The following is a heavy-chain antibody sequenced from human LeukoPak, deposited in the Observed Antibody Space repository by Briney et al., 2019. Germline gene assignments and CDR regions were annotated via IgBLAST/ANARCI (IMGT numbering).Heavy chain of an antibody. D-gene: IGHD3-9*01. CDR2: IRSKAYGGTT. CDR3: TRSYILTGYYNDY. Sequence: GGSLRLSCTASGFTFGDYAMSWVRQAPGKGLEWVDFIRSKAYGGTTEYAASVKGRFTISRDDSKSIAYLQMNSLKTEDTAVYYCTRSYILTGYYNDYWGQGTLVTVSS. CDR1: GFTFGDYA. J-gene: IGHJ4*02. V-gene: IGHV3-49*04.